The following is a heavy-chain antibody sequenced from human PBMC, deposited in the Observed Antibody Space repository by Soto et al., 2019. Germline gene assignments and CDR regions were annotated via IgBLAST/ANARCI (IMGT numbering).Heavy chain of an antibody. CDR2: ISAYNGNT. CDR1: GYTFTSYG. CDR3: ARSYYYDSSGYFDY. Sequence: DSVKVSCKASGYTFTSYGISWVRQAPGQGLEWMGWISAYNGNTNYAQKLQGRVTMTTDTSTSTAYMELRSLRSDDTAVYYCARSYYYDSSGYFDYWGQGTLVTVSS. V-gene: IGHV1-18*04. D-gene: IGHD3-22*01. J-gene: IGHJ4*02.